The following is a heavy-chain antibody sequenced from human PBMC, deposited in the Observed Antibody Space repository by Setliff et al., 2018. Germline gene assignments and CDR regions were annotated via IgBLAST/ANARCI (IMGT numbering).Heavy chain of an antibody. CDR2: INQGGGEQ. Sequence: LRLSCAASGFTFSSLWMSWVRQAPGKGLEWVANINQGGGEQFYVDSVKGRFTISRDNAQNSLHLQMDSLRAEDTAFYYCAKDGGMGMVKAYYYGRILFPYWGQGTRVTVSS. CDR3: AKDGGMGMVKAYYYGRILFPY. J-gene: IGHJ4*02. D-gene: IGHD5-18*01. V-gene: IGHV3-7*01. CDR1: GFTFSSLW.